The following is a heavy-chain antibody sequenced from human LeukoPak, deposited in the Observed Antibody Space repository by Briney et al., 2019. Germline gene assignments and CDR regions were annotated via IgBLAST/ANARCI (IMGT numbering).Heavy chain of an antibody. CDR1: GFTFSNAW. D-gene: IGHD5-12*01. CDR2: IKSKTDGGTT. CDR3: AKWTKWILFY. Sequence: GGSLRLSCAASGFTFSNAWMSWVRQAPGKGLEWVGRIKSKTDGGTTDYAAPVKGRFTISRDDSKNTLYLQMNSLRAEDTAVYYCAKWTKWILFYWGQGTLVTVSS. J-gene: IGHJ4*02. V-gene: IGHV3-15*01.